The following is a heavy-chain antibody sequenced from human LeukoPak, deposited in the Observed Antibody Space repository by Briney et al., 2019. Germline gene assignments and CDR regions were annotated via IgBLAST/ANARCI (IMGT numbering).Heavy chain of an antibody. CDR2: IYYSGST. V-gene: IGHV4-59*01. J-gene: IGHJ6*03. Sequence: SETLSLTCTVSGGSISSYYWSWIRQPPGKGLEWIGYIYYSGSTNYNPSLKSRVTLSVGTSKNQFSLKLSSVTAADTAVYYCARLDSGTYYYYYYYMDVWGKGTTVTVSS. CDR3: ARLDSGTYYYYYYYMDV. CDR1: GGSISSYY. D-gene: IGHD1-26*01.